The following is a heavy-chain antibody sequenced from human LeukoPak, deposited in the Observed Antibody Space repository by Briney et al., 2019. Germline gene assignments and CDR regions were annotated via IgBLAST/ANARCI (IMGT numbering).Heavy chain of an antibody. CDR3: AKDHDSSGYNS. V-gene: IGHV3-23*01. CDR2: ISGSGGST. D-gene: IGHD3-22*01. J-gene: IGHJ4*02. Sequence: PGGSLTLSCAASGFTFSSYAMSWVRQAPGKGLEWVSAISGSGGSTYYADSGKGRFTISRDNSKNTLYLQMNSLRAEDTAVYYCAKDHDSSGYNSWGQGTLVTVSS. CDR1: GFTFSSYA.